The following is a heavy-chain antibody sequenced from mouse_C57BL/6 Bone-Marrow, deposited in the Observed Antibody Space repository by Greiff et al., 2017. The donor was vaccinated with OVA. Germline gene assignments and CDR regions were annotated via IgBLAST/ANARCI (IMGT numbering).Heavy chain of an antibody. CDR1: GFTFSDYY. J-gene: IGHJ1*03. CDR2: INYDGSST. CDR3: ARDRTYASYFDV. V-gene: IGHV5-16*01. D-gene: IGHD5-1*01. Sequence: DVHLVESEGGLVQPGSSMKLSCTASGFTFSDYYMAWVRQVPEKGLEWVANINYDGSSTYYLDSLKSRFIISRDNAKNILYLQMSSLKSEDTATYYCARDRTYASYFDVWGTGTTVTVSS.